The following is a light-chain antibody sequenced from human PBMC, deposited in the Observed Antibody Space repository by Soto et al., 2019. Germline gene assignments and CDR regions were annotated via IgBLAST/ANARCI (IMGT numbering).Light chain of an antibody. CDR1: QSISTW. Sequence: DIQITQSPSSVSASVGDRVTITCRASQSISTWLAWYQQKPGTAPNLLIFTASYLQSGVPSRFSGSGSGTEFTLTISSLQPEDFATYYCQQLNSYPQTFGHGTKVDIK. CDR3: QQLNSYPQT. CDR2: TAS. V-gene: IGKV1-12*01. J-gene: IGKJ1*01.